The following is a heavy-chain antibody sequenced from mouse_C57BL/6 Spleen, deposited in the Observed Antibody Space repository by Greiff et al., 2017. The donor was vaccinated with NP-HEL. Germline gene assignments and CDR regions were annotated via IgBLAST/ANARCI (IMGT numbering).Heavy chain of an antibody. CDR3: ARGDYYGSSFDY. Sequence: QVQLKQSGAELVKPGASVKLSCKASGYTFTSYWMHWVKQRPGQGLEWIGMIHPNSGSTNYNEKFKSKATLTVDKSSSTAYMQLSSLTSEDSAVYYCARGDYYGSSFDYWGQGTTLTVSS. CDR2: IHPNSGST. J-gene: IGHJ2*01. V-gene: IGHV1-64*01. D-gene: IGHD1-1*01. CDR1: GYTFTSYW.